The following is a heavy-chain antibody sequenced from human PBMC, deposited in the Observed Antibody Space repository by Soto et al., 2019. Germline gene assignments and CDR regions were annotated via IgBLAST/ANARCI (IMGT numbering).Heavy chain of an antibody. CDR3: ARDRERGYSYGYFDY. D-gene: IGHD5-18*01. J-gene: IGHJ4*02. CDR1: GGSISSGYYY. V-gene: IGHV4-30-4*01. Sequence: PSETLSLTCTVSGGSISSGYYYWSWIRQPPGKGLEWLGYIYYSGSSYYNPSLKSRITISVDTSKNQFSLNLSSVTAADTAVYYFARDRERGYSYGYFDYXGQGTLVTVSS. CDR2: IYYSGSS.